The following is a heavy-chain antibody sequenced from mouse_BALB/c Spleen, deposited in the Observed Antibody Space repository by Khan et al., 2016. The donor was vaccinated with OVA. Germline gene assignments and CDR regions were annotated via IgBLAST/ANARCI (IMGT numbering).Heavy chain of an antibody. CDR2: VSTGGSYT. Sequence: EVELVESGGDLVKPGGSLKLSCAASGFTFSTYGMSWVRQTPDKRLEWVATVSTGGSYTYYPDSVKGRFTISRDNAKNTLYLQMSGLKSEDTAMFYCTSVAYYYDSEGFAYWGQGTLVTVSA. V-gene: IGHV5-6*01. CDR1: GFTFSTYG. CDR3: TSVAYYYDSEGFAY. J-gene: IGHJ3*01. D-gene: IGHD1-1*01.